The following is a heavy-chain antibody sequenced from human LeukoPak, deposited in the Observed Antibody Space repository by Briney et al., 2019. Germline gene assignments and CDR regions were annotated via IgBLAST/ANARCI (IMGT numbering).Heavy chain of an antibody. CDR1: GYTFTGYY. J-gene: IGHJ4*02. V-gene: IGHV1-2*02. CDR2: INPNSGGT. CDR3: ARVKSSSGWPHYFDY. Sequence: GASVKVSCTASGYTFTGYYMHWVRQAPGQGLEWMGWINPNSGGTNYAQKFQGRVTMTRDTSISTAYMELSRLRSDDTAVYYCARVKSSSGWPHYFDYWGQGTLVTVSS. D-gene: IGHD6-19*01.